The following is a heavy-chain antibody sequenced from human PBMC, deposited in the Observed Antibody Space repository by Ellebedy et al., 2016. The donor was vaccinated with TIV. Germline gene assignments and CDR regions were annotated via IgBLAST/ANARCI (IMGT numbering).Heavy chain of an antibody. J-gene: IGHJ5*02. CDR1: GGSISSSRYY. Sequence: MPSETLSLTCTVSGGSISSSRYYWGWIRQHPGKGLEGIGSINYSGTTYYNPSLKGRVTMSVDTSKIQFSLKLMSVAAADTAVYYCARHFAHSRFDPWGQGTLVTVSS. CDR2: INYSGTT. CDR3: ARHFAHSRFDP. D-gene: IGHD2-15*01. V-gene: IGHV4-39*01.